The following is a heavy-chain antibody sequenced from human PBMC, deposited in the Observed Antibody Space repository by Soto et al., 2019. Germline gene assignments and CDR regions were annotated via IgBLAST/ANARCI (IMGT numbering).Heavy chain of an antibody. CDR1: GYSFTSYW. CDR2: IYPGESDT. Sequence: XESLKISCKGSGYSFTSYWIGWVRQMPGKGLEWMGIIYPGESDTRYSPSFQGQVNISADKSISTAYLQWSSLKASDTAMYYCERPSSSHGMDVWGQGNTVTVSS. V-gene: IGHV5-51*01. J-gene: IGHJ6*02. CDR3: ERPSSSHGMDV.